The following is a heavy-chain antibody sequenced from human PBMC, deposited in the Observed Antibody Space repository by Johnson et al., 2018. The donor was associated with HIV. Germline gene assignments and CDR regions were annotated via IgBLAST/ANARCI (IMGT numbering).Heavy chain of an antibody. D-gene: IGHD6-19*01. CDR3: AREQWADAFDI. J-gene: IGHJ3*02. Sequence: MQLVESGGGVVQPGRSLRLSCAASGFTFSSYWMSWVRQAPGKGLEWVANIKQDGSEKYYVDSVKGRFTISRDNAKNSLYLQMNSLRAEDTAVYYCAREQWADAFDIWGQGTMVTVSS. CDR2: IKQDGSEK. CDR1: GFTFSSYW. V-gene: IGHV3-7*01.